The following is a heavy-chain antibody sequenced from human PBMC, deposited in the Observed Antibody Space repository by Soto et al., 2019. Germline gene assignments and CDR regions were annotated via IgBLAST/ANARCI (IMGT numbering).Heavy chain of an antibody. CDR2: IWYDGSNK. Sequence: PGGSLRLSCAASGFTFSSYGMHWVRQAPGKGLEWVAVIWYDGSNKYYADSVKGRFTISRDNSKNTLYLQMNSLRAEDTAVYYCARCIAVAVTGFDYWGQGTLVT. D-gene: IGHD6-19*01. J-gene: IGHJ4*02. CDR3: ARCIAVAVTGFDY. CDR1: GFTFSSYG. V-gene: IGHV3-33*01.